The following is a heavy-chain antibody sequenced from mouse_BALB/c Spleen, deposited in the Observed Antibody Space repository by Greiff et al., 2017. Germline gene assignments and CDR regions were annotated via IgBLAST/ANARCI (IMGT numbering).Heavy chain of an antibody. Sequence: VQLQQSGAELMKPGASVKISCTATGYTFSSYWIEWVKQRPGHGLEWIGEILPGSGSTNYNEKFKGKATFTADTSSNTAYMQLSSLTSEDSAVYYCARREYDGRYYYAMDYWGQGTSVTVSS. CDR1: GYTFSSYW. CDR3: ARREYDGRYYYAMDY. J-gene: IGHJ4*01. V-gene: IGHV1-9*01. D-gene: IGHD2-14*01. CDR2: ILPGSGST.